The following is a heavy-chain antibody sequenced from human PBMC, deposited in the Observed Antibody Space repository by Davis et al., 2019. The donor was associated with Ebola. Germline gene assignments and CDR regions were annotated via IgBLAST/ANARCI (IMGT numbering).Heavy chain of an antibody. CDR2: IYYSGST. J-gene: IGHJ4*02. V-gene: IGHV4-61*08. D-gene: IGHD1-1*01. CDR3: ARGGWNGLPDY. CDR1: GGSFSIGGYY. Sequence: SETLSLTCAVYGGSFSIGGYYWSWIRQHPGKGLEWIAYIYYSGSTNYNPSLKSRVTISVDTSKNQFSLKLSSVTAADTAVYYCARGGWNGLPDYWGQGTLVTVSS.